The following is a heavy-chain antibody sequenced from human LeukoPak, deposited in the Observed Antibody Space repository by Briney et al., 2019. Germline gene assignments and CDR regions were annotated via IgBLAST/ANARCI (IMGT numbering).Heavy chain of an antibody. V-gene: IGHV1-69*13. CDR2: IIPIFGTA. CDR3: ASTYYYDSSGYSRLDYYYGMDV. D-gene: IGHD3-22*01. J-gene: IGHJ6*02. Sequence: ASVTVSCKASGGTFSSYAISWVRQAPGQGLEWMGGIIPIFGTANYAQKFQGRVTITADESTSTAYMELSSLRSEDTAVYYCASTYYYDSSGYSRLDYYYGMDVWGQGTTVTVSS. CDR1: GGTFSSYA.